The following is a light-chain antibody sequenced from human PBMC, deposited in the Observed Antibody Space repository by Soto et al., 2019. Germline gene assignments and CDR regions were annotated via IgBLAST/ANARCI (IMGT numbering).Light chain of an antibody. CDR1: QSVSTN. V-gene: IGKV3D-15*01. Sequence: EILMTQSPATLSVSPGERATLSCRASQSVSTNLAWYQQKPGQAPRLLFFAASLRATGIPARFSGSGSGTEFTLTISSLQSGDFAIYFCQQYNNWPVTFGQGTRLEIK. CDR3: QQYNNWPVT. J-gene: IGKJ5*01. CDR2: AAS.